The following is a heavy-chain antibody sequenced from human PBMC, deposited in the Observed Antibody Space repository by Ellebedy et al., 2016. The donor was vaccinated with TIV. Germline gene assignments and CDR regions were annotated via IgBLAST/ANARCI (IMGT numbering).Heavy chain of an antibody. V-gene: IGHV3-23*01. CDR3: VSRGTVALHGMGV. Sequence: GGSLRLSXAASGFTFSRNVMSWVRQAPGKGLEWVSSIGGSGGSTYDADSVKGRFTISRDNSKNTVYLQMNTLRADDTAVYYCVSRGTVALHGMGVWGQGTTVTVSS. D-gene: IGHD6-19*01. J-gene: IGHJ6*02. CDR2: IGGSGGST. CDR1: GFTFSRNV.